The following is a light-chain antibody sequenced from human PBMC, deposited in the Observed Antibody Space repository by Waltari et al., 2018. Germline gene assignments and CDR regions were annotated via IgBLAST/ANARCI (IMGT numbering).Light chain of an antibody. J-gene: IGKJ2*01. CDR3: QQSYSSPYT. V-gene: IGKV1-39*01. Sequence: DIQMTQSPSSQSASVGDRVTITCRASQSITTFLNWYQQKPGKAPKLLIYGASSLQSGVPSRFSGSGSGTDFTLTISSLQVEDFATYYCQQSYSSPYTFGQGTKVEI. CDR1: QSITTF. CDR2: GAS.